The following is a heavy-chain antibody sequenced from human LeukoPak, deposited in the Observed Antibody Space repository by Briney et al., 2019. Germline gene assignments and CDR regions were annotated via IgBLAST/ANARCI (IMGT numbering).Heavy chain of an antibody. CDR3: ARHGGVSGTYFPPHHYGMDV. Sequence: SETLSLTCTVSGASISGYYWSWIRQPPGKGLEWIGFVYYSGSTNYSPSLKSRATISIDTSKNQFSLRLSSVTAADTAVYYCARHGGVSGTYFPPHHYGMDVWGQGTTVTVSS. V-gene: IGHV4-59*08. CDR2: VYYSGST. CDR1: GASISGYY. D-gene: IGHD3-16*01. J-gene: IGHJ6*02.